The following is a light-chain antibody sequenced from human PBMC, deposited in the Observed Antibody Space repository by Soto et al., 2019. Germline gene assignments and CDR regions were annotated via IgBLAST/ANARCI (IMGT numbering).Light chain of an antibody. CDR3: QHYSSSRWT. CDR2: DAS. CDR1: QSVRSY. Sequence: EIVLTQSPATLSLSPGERATLSCRASQSVRSYLAWYQQKPGQAPRLLIYDASNRATDIPARFSGSGSGTDFTLTISRLEPGDFTVYYCQHYSSSRWTFGQGTKVELK. V-gene: IGKV3-11*01. J-gene: IGKJ1*01.